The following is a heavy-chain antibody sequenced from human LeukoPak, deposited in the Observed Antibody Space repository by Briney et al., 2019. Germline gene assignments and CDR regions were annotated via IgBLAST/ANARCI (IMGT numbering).Heavy chain of an antibody. J-gene: IGHJ4*02. CDR3: TTYTMGVFDS. D-gene: IGHD3-10*01. Sequence: GGSLRLSCAASGFTFSNAWMTWVRQAPGKGLEWVGRIKSKSDGGTTDYDAPVKGRFTISRDDSKNTVYLQMNSLKTEDTAMFYCTTYTMGVFDSWGQGTLVTVSS. CDR1: GFTFSNAW. V-gene: IGHV3-15*01. CDR2: IKSKSDGGTT.